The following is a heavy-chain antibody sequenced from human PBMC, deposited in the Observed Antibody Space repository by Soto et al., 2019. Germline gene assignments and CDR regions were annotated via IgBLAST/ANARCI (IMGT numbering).Heavy chain of an antibody. D-gene: IGHD3-3*01. V-gene: IGHV2-5*01. Sequence: TLSLTCTFSGFSLSSSVVGVGWIRHPPGKALEWLALIYWNDDKWYSPSLRSRFTIIKDTSKNQVVLTMTNMDPADTATYYCAHVTNFGEDYFDYWGQGTLVTVSS. J-gene: IGHJ4*02. CDR3: AHVTNFGEDYFDY. CDR1: GFSLSSSVVG. CDR2: IYWNDDK.